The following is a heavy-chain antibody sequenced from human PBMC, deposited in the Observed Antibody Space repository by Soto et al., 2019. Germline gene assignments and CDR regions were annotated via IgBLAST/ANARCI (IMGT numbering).Heavy chain of an antibody. CDR2: ISSSSSYT. V-gene: IGHV3-11*06. CDR3: ARMYSSSWYRFDY. CDR1: GFTFSDYY. J-gene: IGHJ4*02. D-gene: IGHD6-13*01. Sequence: GGSLRLSCAASGFTFSDYYMSWIRQAPGKGLEWVSYISSSSSYTNYADSVKGRFTISRDNAKNSLYLQMKSLRAEDTAVYYCARMYSSSWYRFDYWGQGTLVTVSS.